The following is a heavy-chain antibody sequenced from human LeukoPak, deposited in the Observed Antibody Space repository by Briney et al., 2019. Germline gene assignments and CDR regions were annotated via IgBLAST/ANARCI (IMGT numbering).Heavy chain of an antibody. CDR2: INHSGST. D-gene: IGHD2-2*01. CDR3: ARGWYQLLSCYFDY. Sequence: SETLSLTCAVYGGSFSGYYWSWIRQPPGKGLEWIGEINHSGSTNYNPSLKSRVTISVDTSKNQFSLKLSSVTAADTAVYYCARGWYQLLSCYFDYWGQGTLVTVSS. CDR1: GGSFSGYY. J-gene: IGHJ4*02. V-gene: IGHV4-34*01.